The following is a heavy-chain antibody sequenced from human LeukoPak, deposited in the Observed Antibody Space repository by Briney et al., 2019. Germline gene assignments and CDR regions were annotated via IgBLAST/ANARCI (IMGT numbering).Heavy chain of an antibody. CDR1: GFTFSSYS. V-gene: IGHV3-48*01. J-gene: IGHJ3*02. Sequence: GGSLRLSCAASGFTFSSYSMNWVRQAPGKGLEWVSYISSSSSTIYYADSVKGRFTISRDNAKNSLYLQMNSLRAEDTALYYCARDRVPDYYESGSGYPFDIWGRGTMVTVSS. CDR2: ISSSSSTI. CDR3: ARDRVPDYYESGSGYPFDI. D-gene: IGHD3-10*01.